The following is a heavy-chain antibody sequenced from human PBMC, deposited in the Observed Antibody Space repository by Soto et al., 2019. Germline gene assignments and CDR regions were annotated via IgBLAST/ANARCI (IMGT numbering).Heavy chain of an antibody. V-gene: IGHV1-18*01. J-gene: IGHJ4*02. CDR3: ARDWFGIDY. D-gene: IGHD3-16*01. CDR1: GYTFTSSG. Sequence: QVQLVQSGAEVKKPGASVKVSCKASGYTFTSSGISWVRQAPGQGLEWMGWINHHNGNTNYAPKLQGGATMTTHTPTNTAYMEPRSPRSDDTAVYYCARDWFGIDYWGQGTLVTVSS. CDR2: INHHNGNT.